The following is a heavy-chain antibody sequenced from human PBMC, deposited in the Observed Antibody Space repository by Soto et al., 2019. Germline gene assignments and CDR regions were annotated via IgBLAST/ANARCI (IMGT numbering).Heavy chain of an antibody. CDR2: IGGGDDI. V-gene: IGHV3-23*01. J-gene: IGHJ3*01. CDR1: GFTFSNYA. D-gene: IGHD3-3*02. Sequence: VHLLESGGGLVQPVGSLRLSCEASGFTFSNYAMAWVRQTPGEGPEWVSTIGGGDDIFYAESVQGRFIISRDDSRSTMYLQMDNLRVEDTAIYFCVKDSISYNGIYDAFDVWGQGTVVTVSS. CDR3: VKDSISYNGIYDAFDV.